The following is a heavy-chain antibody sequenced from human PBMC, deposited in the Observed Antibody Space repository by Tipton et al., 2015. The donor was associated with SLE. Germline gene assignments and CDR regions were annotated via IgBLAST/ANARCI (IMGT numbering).Heavy chain of an antibody. CDR1: GDSIRSYF. CDR2: IYDNEDT. J-gene: IGHJ4*02. CDR3: ARGQIYYDGGGLIDF. V-gene: IGHV4-59*01. Sequence: LRLSCTVSGDSIRSYFWNWVRQPPGKGLEWIGYIYDNEDTNYNPSLRSRVTISPGTSKNQFSLKLTSATAADTAFYYCARGQIYYDGGGLIDFWGPGTLVTVSS. D-gene: IGHD3-22*01.